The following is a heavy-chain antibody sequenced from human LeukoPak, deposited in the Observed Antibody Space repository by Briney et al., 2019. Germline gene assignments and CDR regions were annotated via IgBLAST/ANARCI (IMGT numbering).Heavy chain of an antibody. CDR1: GLTFRKYA. CDR2: VADNGDP. J-gene: IGHJ4*02. Sequence: GGSLRLSCAASGLTFRKYAMSWVRQAPGKGLEWVSTVADNGDPYYADSVRGRFTISRENSKSTVSLQLNNLRAEDADVYYCAKAVCGCAGCDRFDYWGQGTLVTVSS. V-gene: IGHV3-23*01. CDR3: AKAVCGCAGCDRFDY. D-gene: IGHD2-21*01.